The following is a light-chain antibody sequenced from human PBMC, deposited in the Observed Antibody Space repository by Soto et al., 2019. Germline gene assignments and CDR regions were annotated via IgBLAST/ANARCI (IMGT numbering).Light chain of an antibody. CDR1: SSDVGGYNY. CDR3: SSYTSSSTDV. Sequence: ALTQPASVSGSPGQPITISCTGTSSDVGGYNYVSWYQQHPGKAPKLMIYEVSNRPSGVSNRFSGSKSGNTASLTISGLQAEDEADYYCSSYTSSSTDVFGTGTKVTVL. V-gene: IGLV2-14*01. J-gene: IGLJ1*01. CDR2: EVS.